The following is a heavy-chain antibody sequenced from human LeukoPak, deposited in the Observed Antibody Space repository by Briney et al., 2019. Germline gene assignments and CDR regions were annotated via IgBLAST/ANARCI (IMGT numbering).Heavy chain of an antibody. Sequence: KPSETLSLTCTVSGGSIGSYYWSWIRQPPGKGLEWIGYIYYSGGTNYNPSLKSRVTISVDTSKNQFSLKLSSVTAADTAVYYCARHTAMGRGTFDYWGQGTLVTVSS. D-gene: IGHD5-18*01. CDR3: ARHTAMGRGTFDY. CDR2: IYYSGGT. J-gene: IGHJ4*02. V-gene: IGHV4-59*01. CDR1: GGSIGSYY.